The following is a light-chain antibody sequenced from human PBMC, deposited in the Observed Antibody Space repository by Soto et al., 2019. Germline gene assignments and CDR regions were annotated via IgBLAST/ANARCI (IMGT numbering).Light chain of an antibody. J-gene: IGLJ1*01. CDR1: SSDIGRNY. CDR2: ENY. CDR3: GTWDSSLTTFV. V-gene: IGLV1-51*02. Sequence: QSVLTQPPSVSAAPGQKVTISCSGSSSDIGRNYVSWYKHLPRTAPKLLIYENYKRPSGIPDRFSGSKSGTSATLGITGLQTRDEADYYCGTWDSSLTTFVFGTGTKVTVL.